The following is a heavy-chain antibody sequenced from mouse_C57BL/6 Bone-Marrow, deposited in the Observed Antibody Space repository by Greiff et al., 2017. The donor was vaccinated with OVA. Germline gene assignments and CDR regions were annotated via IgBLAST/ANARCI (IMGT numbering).Heavy chain of an antibody. J-gene: IGHJ2*01. D-gene: IGHD2-4*01. CDR1: GYTFTSYW. CDR2: IDPSDSYT. V-gene: IGHV1-69*01. CDR3: ASGGLRPYYFDY. Sequence: QVQLQQPGAELVMPGASVKLSCKASGYTFTSYWMHWVKQRPGQGLEWIGEIDPSDSYTNYNQKFTGKSTLTVDKSSSTAYMQLSSLTSEDSAVYYCASGGLRPYYFDYWGQGTTLTVSS.